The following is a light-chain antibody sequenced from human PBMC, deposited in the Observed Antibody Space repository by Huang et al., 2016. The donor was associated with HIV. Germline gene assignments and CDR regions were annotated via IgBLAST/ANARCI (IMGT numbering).Light chain of an antibody. V-gene: IGKV3-11*01. CDR3: QQRSNWPMYT. Sequence: EIVLTQSPATLSLSPGERATLSCRASQSVSSYLAWYQQKPGQAPRLLIYDASTRATGIPARFSCSGSGTDFTLTISSLEPEDFAVYYCQQRSNWPMYTFGQGTKLEIK. CDR1: QSVSSY. J-gene: IGKJ2*01. CDR2: DAS.